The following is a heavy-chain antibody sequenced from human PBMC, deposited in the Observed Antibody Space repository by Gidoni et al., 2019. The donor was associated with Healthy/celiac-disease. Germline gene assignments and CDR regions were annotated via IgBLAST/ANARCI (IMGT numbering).Heavy chain of an antibody. CDR3: ARDPQQTKEYYFDY. Sequence: QVQLVASGGGVVQPGRSLSLSCAASGFPFSSYGMHWVRQAPGKGLEWVAVIWYDGSNKYYADSVKGRFTISRDNSKNTLYLQMNSLRAEDTAVYYCARDPQQTKEYYFDYWGQGTLVTVSS. J-gene: IGHJ4*02. D-gene: IGHD1-7*01. V-gene: IGHV3-33*01. CDR2: IWYDGSNK. CDR1: GFPFSSYG.